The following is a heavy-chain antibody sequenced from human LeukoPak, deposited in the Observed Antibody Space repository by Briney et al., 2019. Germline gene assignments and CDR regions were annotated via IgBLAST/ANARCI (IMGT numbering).Heavy chain of an antibody. CDR1: GFTFSSYG. D-gene: IGHD6-19*01. V-gene: IGHV3-33*01. J-gene: IGHJ4*02. Sequence: GGSLRLSCAASGFTFSSYGMHWVRQAPGKGLEWVAVIWYDGSNKYYADSVKGRFTISRDNSKNTLYLQMNSLRAEDTAVYYCARDGSSGWYWVDYWGQGTLVAVSS. CDR3: ARDGSSGWYWVDY. CDR2: IWYDGSNK.